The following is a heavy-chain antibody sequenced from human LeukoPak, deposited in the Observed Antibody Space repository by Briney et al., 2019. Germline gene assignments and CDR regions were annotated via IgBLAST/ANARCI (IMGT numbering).Heavy chain of an antibody. J-gene: IGHJ4*02. V-gene: IGHV1-3*01. CDR3: ARGIAAASDY. CDR2: INAGSGNT. Sequence: ASVKVSCKASGYTFTSYAMHWVRQAPGQRLEWMGWINAGSGNTKYSQKFQGRVTITRDTSASTAYMELSSLRSEDTAVYYCARGIAAASDYWGQGTLVTVSS. D-gene: IGHD6-13*01. CDR1: GYTFTSYA.